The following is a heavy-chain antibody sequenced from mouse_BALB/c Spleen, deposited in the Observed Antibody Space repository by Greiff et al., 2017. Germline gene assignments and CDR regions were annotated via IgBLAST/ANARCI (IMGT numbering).Heavy chain of an antibody. V-gene: IGHV5-17*02. CDR2: ISSGSSTI. J-gene: IGHJ2*01. CDR1: GFTFSSFG. D-gene: IGHD3-1*01. CDR3: ATGAGYFFDY. Sequence: EVQGVESGGGLVQPGGSRKLSCAASGFTFSSFGMHWVRQAPEKGLEWVAYISSGSSTIYYADTVKGRFTISRDNPKNTLFLQMTSLRSEDTAMYYCATGAGYFFDYWGQGTTLTVSS.